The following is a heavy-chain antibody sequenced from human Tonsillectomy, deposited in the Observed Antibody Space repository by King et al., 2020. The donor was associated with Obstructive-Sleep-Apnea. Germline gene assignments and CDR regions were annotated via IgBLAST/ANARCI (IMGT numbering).Heavy chain of an antibody. CDR1: GFTFSSDW. CDR3: ARNPESIAAAGTGWFDP. D-gene: IGHD6-13*01. V-gene: IGHV3-7*01. CDR2: IKQNGSEK. Sequence: VQLVESGGGLGQPGGSLRLSCAASGFTFSSDWMSWGRQAPGKGLGWGANIKQNGSEKDYLDSVKGRFTSPRDNAKNTLYLQMNSLRAEDTAVYYCARNPESIAAAGTGWFDPWGQGTLVTVSS. J-gene: IGHJ5*02.